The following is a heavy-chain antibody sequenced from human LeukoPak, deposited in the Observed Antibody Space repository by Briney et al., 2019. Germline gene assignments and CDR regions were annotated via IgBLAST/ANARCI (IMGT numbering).Heavy chain of an antibody. CDR2: IHDDGVGK. V-gene: IGHV3-23*01. Sequence: GGSLRLSCAASGFTFSGYAMSWVRQAPGKGLEWVSLIHDDGVGKYYADSVKGRFTISRDNSMNTLYLQMNTLRAEDTAVYFCAKARGGGPPLYFFDSWGQGMLVAVSS. J-gene: IGHJ4*02. CDR1: GFTFSGYA. CDR3: AKARGGGPPLYFFDS. D-gene: IGHD3-16*01.